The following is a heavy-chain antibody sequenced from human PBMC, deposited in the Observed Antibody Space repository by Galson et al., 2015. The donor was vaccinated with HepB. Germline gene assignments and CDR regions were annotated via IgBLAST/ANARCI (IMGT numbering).Heavy chain of an antibody. V-gene: IGHV1-69*13. CDR3: ATVVPAAMLRAAFDI. CDR2: IIPIFGTA. CDR1: GGTFSNYA. D-gene: IGHD2-2*01. J-gene: IGHJ3*02. Sequence: SVKVSCKASGGTFSNYAISWVRQAPGQGLEWMGGIIPIFGTANYAQKFQGRVTITADESTSTAYMELSSLRSEDTAVYYCATVVPAAMLRAAFDIWGQGTMVTVSS.